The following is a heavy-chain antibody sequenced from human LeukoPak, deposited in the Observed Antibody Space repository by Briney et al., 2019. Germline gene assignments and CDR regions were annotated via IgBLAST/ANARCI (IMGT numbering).Heavy chain of an antibody. CDR2: ISYDGSNK. Sequence: GSLRLSCAASGFTFSNYGMHWVRQVPGKGLEWVAVISYDGSNKYYADSVKGRFTISRDKSKNTLYLQMNSLRIEDTAVYYCAKDGGLLYYYYYGIDVWGQGTTVTVSS. V-gene: IGHV3-30*18. J-gene: IGHJ6*02. CDR3: AKDGGLLYYYYYGIDV. D-gene: IGHD3-10*01. CDR1: GFTFSNYG.